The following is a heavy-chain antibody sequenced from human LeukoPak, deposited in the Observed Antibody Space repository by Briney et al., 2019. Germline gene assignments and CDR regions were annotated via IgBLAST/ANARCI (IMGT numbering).Heavy chain of an antibody. CDR2: IKQDGSEK. D-gene: IGHD3-22*01. Sequence: SGGSLRLSSAASGFTSSDYWMSWVRQAPGKGLEWVANIKQDGSEKHYVDSLRGRFTISRDNAKNSLDLQMNSLRAEDTAVYFCARDLYYFDSSGYYASDLWGQGTLVTVSS. CDR3: ARDLYYFDSSGYYASDL. J-gene: IGHJ5*02. CDR1: GFTSSDYW. V-gene: IGHV3-7*01.